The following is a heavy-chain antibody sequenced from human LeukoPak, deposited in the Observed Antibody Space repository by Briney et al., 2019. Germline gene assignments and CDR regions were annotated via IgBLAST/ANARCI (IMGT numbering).Heavy chain of an antibody. CDR2: IGSGSSAI. V-gene: IGHV3-48*02. J-gene: IGHJ4*02. D-gene: IGHD3-22*01. CDR3: ARASRSGYDY. Sequence: PGGSLRLSCVASGFTLSSFGMNWVRQVPGKGLEWVSYIGSGSSAIYYADSVKGRFTISRDNAKNSLYLQMNSLRDEDAAVYYCARASRSGYDYWGQGTLVTVSS. CDR1: GFTLSSFG.